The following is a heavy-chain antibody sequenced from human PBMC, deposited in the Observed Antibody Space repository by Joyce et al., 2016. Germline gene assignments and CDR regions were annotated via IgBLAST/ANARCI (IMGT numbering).Heavy chain of an antibody. CDR2: ISYDGSKK. V-gene: IGHV3-30*18. CDR3: AKGRAYINGYDPEFDY. CDR1: GFTFYRYG. Sequence: CPASGFTFYRYGMHGVRQAPGKGLEWVAVISYDGSKKYYGDSVKGRFTISRDNSKNTLYLQMNSLRAEDTAVYYCAKGRAYINGYDPEFDYWGQGTLVTVSS. D-gene: IGHD5-18*01. J-gene: IGHJ4*02.